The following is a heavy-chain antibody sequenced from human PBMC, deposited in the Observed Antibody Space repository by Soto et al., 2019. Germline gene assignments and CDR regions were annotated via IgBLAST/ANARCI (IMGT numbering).Heavy chain of an antibody. V-gene: IGHV4-59*12. D-gene: IGHD3-16*01. Sequence: PSETLSLTCTVSGDSISSYYWSWIRQPPGKGLEWIGYIYYSGSTNYNPSLKSRVTISVDTSKNQFSLKLSSVTAADTAVYYCARDMNRFGYFDYWGQGTLVTVSS. CDR3: ARDMNRFGYFDY. J-gene: IGHJ4*02. CDR2: IYYSGST. CDR1: GDSISSYY.